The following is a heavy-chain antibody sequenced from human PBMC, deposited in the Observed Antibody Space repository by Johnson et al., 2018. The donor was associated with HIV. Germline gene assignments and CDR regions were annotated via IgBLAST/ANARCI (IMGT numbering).Heavy chain of an antibody. D-gene: IGHD6-19*01. Sequence: QVQLVESGGGVVQPGRSLRLSCAASGFTFSSYAMHWVRQAPGKGLEWVAVISYDGSNKYYADSVKGRFTISRDNSKNTLYLQMNSLRPEDTAVYYCAKDLPSGWDGGDAFDIWGQGTMVIVSS. J-gene: IGHJ3*02. CDR2: ISYDGSNK. CDR1: GFTFSSYA. CDR3: AKDLPSGWDGGDAFDI. V-gene: IGHV3-30*04.